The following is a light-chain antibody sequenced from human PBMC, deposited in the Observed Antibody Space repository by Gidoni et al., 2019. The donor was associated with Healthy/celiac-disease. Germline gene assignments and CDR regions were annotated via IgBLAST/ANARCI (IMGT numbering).Light chain of an antibody. CDR2: AAS. V-gene: IGKV1-39*01. CDR1: QSISSS. Sequence: DIQMTQSPSSLSASVGDRVTITCRASQSISSSLNWYQQKPGKAPKLLIYAASSLQSGVPSRFSGSGSGTAFTLTISSLQPEDFATYYCQQRYSTPPYTFGQGTKLEIK. J-gene: IGKJ2*01. CDR3: QQRYSTPPYT.